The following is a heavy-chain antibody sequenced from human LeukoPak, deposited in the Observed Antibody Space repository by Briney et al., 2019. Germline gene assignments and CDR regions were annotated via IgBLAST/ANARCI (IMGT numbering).Heavy chain of an antibody. CDR3: ARGLEREYADY. D-gene: IGHD1-1*01. CDR1: GGSISSYY. Sequence: PSETLSLTCTVSGGSISSYYWTWIRQPPGKGLEWIGYIHYSGSTFYNPSLKSRVTISGDTSKNQFSLRLNSVTAADTAVYYCARGLEREYADYWGQGTLVTVSS. V-gene: IGHV4-59*01. CDR2: IHYSGST. J-gene: IGHJ4*02.